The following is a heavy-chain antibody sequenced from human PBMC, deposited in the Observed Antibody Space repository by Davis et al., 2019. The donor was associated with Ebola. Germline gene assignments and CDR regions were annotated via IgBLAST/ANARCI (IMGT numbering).Heavy chain of an antibody. CDR2: ISYDGSNK. Sequence: PGGSLRLSCAASGFTFSSYAMHWVRQAPGKGLEWVAVISYDGSNKYYADSVKGRFTISRDNSKNTLYLQMNSLRAEDTAVYYCASCSSGWSKMYYFDYWGQGTLVTVSS. CDR1: GFTFSSYA. D-gene: IGHD6-19*01. CDR3: ASCSSGWSKMYYFDY. V-gene: IGHV3-30-3*01. J-gene: IGHJ4*02.